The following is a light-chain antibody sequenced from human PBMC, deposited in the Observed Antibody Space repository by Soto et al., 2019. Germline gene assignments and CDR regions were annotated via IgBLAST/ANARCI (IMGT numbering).Light chain of an antibody. J-gene: IGLJ2*01. CDR1: SGHSSDA. CDR3: QPCGIGGDVV. V-gene: IGLV4-69*01. CDR2: VNSDGSH. Sequence: QLVLTQPPSASASLGASVKFTCTLSSGHSSDAIAWHQQQPEKGPRYMMKVNSDGSHKKGDGIPDRFSGSMSGAERYLTISSLQSEDEADYYCQPCGIGGDVVFGGGTKLTVL.